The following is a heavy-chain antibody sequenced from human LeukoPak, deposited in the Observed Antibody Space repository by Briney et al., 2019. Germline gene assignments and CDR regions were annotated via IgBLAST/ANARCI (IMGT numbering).Heavy chain of an antibody. CDR3: ARGGYYGSGSYLDY. CDR2: IWYDGSNE. J-gene: IGHJ4*02. Sequence: GGSLRLSCAASGFTFSSYGIHWVRQAPGKGLEWVALIWYDGSNEYYADSVKGRSTISRDNSKNTLYLQMNSLRAEDTAVYYCARGGYYGSGSYLDYWGQGTLVTVSS. D-gene: IGHD3-10*01. CDR1: GFTFSSYG. V-gene: IGHV3-33*01.